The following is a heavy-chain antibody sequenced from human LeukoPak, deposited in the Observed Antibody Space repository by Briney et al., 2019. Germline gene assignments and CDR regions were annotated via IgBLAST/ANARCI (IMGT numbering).Heavy chain of an antibody. V-gene: IGHV4-34*01. CDR3: ARIRFGDSDDICYNH. D-gene: IGHD2-21*01. Sequence: SETLSLTCAVSGVSLSAYYWIWIRQPPARGLEWIGEVSPGGYAKYNPSLKSRVTISVDTSENQLSLRVTSVTAADTAMYYCARIRFGDSDDICYNHWAQGTLVTVSS. CDR2: VSPGGYA. J-gene: IGHJ5*02. CDR1: GVSLSAYY.